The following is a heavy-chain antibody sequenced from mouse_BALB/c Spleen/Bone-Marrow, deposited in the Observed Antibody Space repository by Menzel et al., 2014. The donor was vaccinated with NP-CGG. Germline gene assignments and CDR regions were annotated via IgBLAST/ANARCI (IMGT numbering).Heavy chain of an antibody. CDR2: INPDSSTI. D-gene: IGHD1-1*01. Sequence: EVKLVESGGGLVQPGGSLKLSCAASGFDFSRFWMSWVRRAPGKGLEWIGEINPDSSTINYTPSLKDKFIISRDNAKNTLYLQMSKVRSEDTALYYCARLNYYGNLFVWGAGTTVTVSS. CDR1: GFDFSRFW. CDR3: ARLNYYGNLFV. J-gene: IGHJ1*01. V-gene: IGHV4-1*02.